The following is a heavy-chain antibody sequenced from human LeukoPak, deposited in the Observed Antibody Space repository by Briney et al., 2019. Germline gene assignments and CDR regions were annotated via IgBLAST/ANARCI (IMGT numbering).Heavy chain of an antibody. CDR3: PKSEQQLTGWFDP. D-gene: IGHD1/OR15-1a*01. Sequence: GSLKLSCAASGFTFSSYDVNWVRQAPGKGLEWVSSISATSGSTYYADYVKGRVTISRDTSKNTPYMQMNSLRAEDTAIYYWPKSEQQLTGWFDPWARGTLVTVS. CDR2: ISATSGST. CDR1: GFTFSSYD. V-gene: IGHV3-23*01. J-gene: IGHJ5*02.